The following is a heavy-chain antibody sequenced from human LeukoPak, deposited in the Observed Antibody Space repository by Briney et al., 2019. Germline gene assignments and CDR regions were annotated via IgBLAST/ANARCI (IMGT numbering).Heavy chain of an antibody. V-gene: IGHV3-21*01. Sequence: GGSLRLSCAASGFTFSSYSMNWVRQAPGKGLEWVSSISSSSSYIYYADSVKGRFTISRDNAKNSLYLQMNSLRAEDTAVYYCARDHVRGVRDAFDIWGQGTMVTVSS. J-gene: IGHJ3*02. CDR3: ARDHVRGVRDAFDI. CDR1: GFTFSSYS. D-gene: IGHD3-10*01. CDR2: ISSSSSYI.